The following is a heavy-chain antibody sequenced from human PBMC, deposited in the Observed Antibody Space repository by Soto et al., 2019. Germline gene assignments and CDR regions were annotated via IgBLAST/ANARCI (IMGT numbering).Heavy chain of an antibody. J-gene: IGHJ4*02. Sequence: GGSLRLSCAASGFTFSDYYMSWIRQAPGKGLEWVSYISSSGSTIYYADSVKGRFTISRDNAKNSLYLQMNSLRAEDTAVYYCAKSGDTMVRGVIRGPFDYWGQGTLVTVSS. CDR1: GFTFSDYY. V-gene: IGHV3-11*01. D-gene: IGHD3-10*01. CDR2: ISSSGSTI. CDR3: AKSGDTMVRGVIRGPFDY.